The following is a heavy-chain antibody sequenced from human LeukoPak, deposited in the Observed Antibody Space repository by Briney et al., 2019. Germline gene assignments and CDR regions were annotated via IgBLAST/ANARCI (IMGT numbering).Heavy chain of an antibody. CDR2: IFYSGTT. CDR3: ARARDAYNVIDY. Sequence: SETLSLTCTVPGGSISNYYWSWIRQPPGKGLEWIGYIFYSGTTNYNPSLKSRVTISVDTSKNQFSLKLNSVTAADTAVYYCARARDAYNVIDYWGQGTLVTVSS. J-gene: IGHJ4*02. CDR1: GGSISNYY. D-gene: IGHD5-24*01. V-gene: IGHV4-59*01.